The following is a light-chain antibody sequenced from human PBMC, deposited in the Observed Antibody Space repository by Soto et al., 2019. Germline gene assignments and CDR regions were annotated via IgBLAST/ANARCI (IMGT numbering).Light chain of an antibody. CDR3: SSFTSTSLAV. Sequence: QSALTQPAYVSGSPGQSITISCTGTSSDVGAYYYVSWHQQRPGKAPKLLIYEVTNRPSGVSDRFSGSKSGNTASLTISGLQAEDEADYFCSSFTSTSLAVFGTGTKVTVL. CDR1: SSDVGAYYY. V-gene: IGLV2-14*01. J-gene: IGLJ1*01. CDR2: EVT.